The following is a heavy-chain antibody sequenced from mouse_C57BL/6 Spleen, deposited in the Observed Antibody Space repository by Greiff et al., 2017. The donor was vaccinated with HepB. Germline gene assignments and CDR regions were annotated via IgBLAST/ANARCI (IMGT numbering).Heavy chain of an antibody. D-gene: IGHD1-1*01. CDR2: IDPANGNT. CDR1: GFNIKNTY. CDR3: ARSDYYGSSYEYFDV. J-gene: IGHJ1*03. Sequence: EVKLVESVAELVRPGASVKLSCTASGFNIKNTYMHWVKQRPEQGLEWIGRIDPANGNTKYAPKFQGKATITADTSSNTAYLQLSSLTSEDTAIYYCARSDYYGSSYEYFDVWGTGTTVTVSS. V-gene: IGHV14-3*01.